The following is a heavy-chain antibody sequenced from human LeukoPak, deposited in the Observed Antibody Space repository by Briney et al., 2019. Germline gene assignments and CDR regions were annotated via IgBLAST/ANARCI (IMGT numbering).Heavy chain of an antibody. Sequence: GGSLRLSCAASGFTFSSYWMSWGRQAPGKGLEWVANIKQDGSEKYYVASVKGRFTISRDNAKNSLYLQMNSLRGEDTAVYYCARDPYGGADYWGQGTLVTVSS. D-gene: IGHD4-23*01. CDR1: GFTFSSYW. CDR3: ARDPYGGADY. CDR2: IKQDGSEK. J-gene: IGHJ4*02. V-gene: IGHV3-7*01.